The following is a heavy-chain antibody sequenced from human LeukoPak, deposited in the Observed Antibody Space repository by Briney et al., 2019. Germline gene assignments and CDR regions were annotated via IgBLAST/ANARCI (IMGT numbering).Heavy chain of an antibody. CDR3: ARDDAVRDEAWWFNP. CDR2: ISAYNGNT. Sequence: ASVKVSCKASGYTFTSYGIGWVRQAPGQGLEWMGWISAYNGNTNYAQKLQGRVTMTTDTSTSTAYMELSSLRSDDTAVYYRARDDAVRDEAWWFNPWGQGTLVNVFS. V-gene: IGHV1-18*01. D-gene: IGHD5-24*01. CDR1: GYTFTSYG. J-gene: IGHJ5*02.